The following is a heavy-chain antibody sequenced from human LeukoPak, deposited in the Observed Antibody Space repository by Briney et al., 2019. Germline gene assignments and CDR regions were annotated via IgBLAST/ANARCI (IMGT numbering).Heavy chain of an antibody. V-gene: IGHV4-38-2*02. J-gene: IGHJ4*02. Sequence: SETLSLTCTVSGGSISSYYWSWIRQPPGKGLEWIGSIYHSGSTYYNPSLKSRVTISVDTSKNQFSLKLSSVTAADTAVYYCARDPPTGYCSGGSCYEFYWGQGTLVTVSS. CDR1: GGSISSYY. CDR2: IYHSGST. CDR3: ARDPPTGYCSGGSCYEFY. D-gene: IGHD2-15*01.